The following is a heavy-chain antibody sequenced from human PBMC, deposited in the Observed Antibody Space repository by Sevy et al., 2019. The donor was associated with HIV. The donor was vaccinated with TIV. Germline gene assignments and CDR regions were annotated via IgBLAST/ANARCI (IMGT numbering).Heavy chain of an antibody. Sequence: SETLSLTCTVSGCSISSSSYYWGWIRQPPGKGLEWIGRIYYSGSTYYNPSLKSRVTISADTSKNQFSLKLSSVTAADRAVYYCARLFAAAHFDYWGQGTLVTVSS. V-gene: IGHV4-39*01. CDR2: IYYSGST. J-gene: IGHJ4*02. CDR3: ARLFAAAHFDY. D-gene: IGHD6-13*01. CDR1: GCSISSSSYY.